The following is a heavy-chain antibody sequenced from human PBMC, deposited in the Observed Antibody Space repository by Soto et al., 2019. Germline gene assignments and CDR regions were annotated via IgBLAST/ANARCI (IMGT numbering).Heavy chain of an antibody. CDR3: ARDGGDERSFDS. D-gene: IGHD2-21*02. CDR1: GGTFSSYA. J-gene: IGHJ4*02. CDR2: IIPIFGTA. Sequence: GASVKVSCKASGGTFSSYAISWVRQAPGQGLEWMGGIIPIFGTANYAQKFQGRVTITADESTSTAYMELSSVTAADTAVYYCARDGGDERSFDSWGPGTLVTVSS. V-gene: IGHV1-69*13.